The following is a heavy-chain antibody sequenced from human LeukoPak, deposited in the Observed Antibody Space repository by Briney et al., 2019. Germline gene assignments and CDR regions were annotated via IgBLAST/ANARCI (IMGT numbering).Heavy chain of an antibody. CDR2: IYHSGST. Sequence: SETLSLTCTVSDDSISSGFYWGWIRQPPGKGLEWIGSIYHSGSTYYNPSLKSRVTISVDTSKNQFSLRLSSVTAADTAVYYCASRITVAGNYFDYWGQGTLVTVSS. CDR3: ASRITVAGNYFDY. V-gene: IGHV4-38-2*02. J-gene: IGHJ4*02. D-gene: IGHD6-19*01. CDR1: DDSISSGFY.